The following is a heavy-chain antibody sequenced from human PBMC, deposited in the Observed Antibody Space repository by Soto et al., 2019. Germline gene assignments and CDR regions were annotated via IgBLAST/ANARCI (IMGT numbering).Heavy chain of an antibody. D-gene: IGHD1-1*01. CDR3: ARHSLAHSAGDFDI. J-gene: IGHJ3*02. V-gene: IGHV5-51*01. CDR1: GYRFPTYW. CDR2: IYPGDSDT. Sequence: GESLKISCKGSGYRFPTYWIGWVRQMPGKGLEWMGVIYPGDSDTRYSPSFQGQVTISADKSISTAYLQWSSLQASDTAMYYCARHSLAHSAGDFDIWGQGTMVTVPS.